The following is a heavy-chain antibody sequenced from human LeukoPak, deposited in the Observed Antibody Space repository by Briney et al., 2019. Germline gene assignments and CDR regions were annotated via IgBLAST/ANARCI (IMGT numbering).Heavy chain of an antibody. J-gene: IGHJ4*02. V-gene: IGHV4-39*01. Sequence: NPSETLSLTCTVSGGSISRSPYYWGWIRQPPGKELVSIGSMYYSDNTHQNPSLKSRLTISADTSKNQFSLKLSSVTAAGTAVYYCARQGPAMTSCLSYFFDYWRQGSLV. CDR3: ARQGPAMTSCLSYFFDY. CDR1: GGSISRSPYY. D-gene: IGHD2-2*01. CDR2: MYYSDNT.